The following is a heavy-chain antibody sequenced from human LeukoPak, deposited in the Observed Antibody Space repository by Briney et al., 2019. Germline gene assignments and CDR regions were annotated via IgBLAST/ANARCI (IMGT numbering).Heavy chain of an antibody. CDR2: IVESGGT. Sequence: PGGSLRLPCAASGFTLSNFRMSWVRQAPGKGLEWVSRIVESGGTNYADSVKGRFTISRDNSKNSLYLQMSSLRVEDTAVYYCTKGATIHVTGPDFWGPGTLVTVSS. D-gene: IGHD3-9*01. CDR3: TKGATIHVTGPDF. CDR1: GFTLSNFR. J-gene: IGHJ4*02. V-gene: IGHV3-23*01.